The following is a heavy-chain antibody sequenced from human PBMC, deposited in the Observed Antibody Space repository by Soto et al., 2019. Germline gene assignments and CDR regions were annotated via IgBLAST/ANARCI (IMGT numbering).Heavy chain of an antibody. J-gene: IGHJ3*02. V-gene: IGHV1-24*01. D-gene: IGHD6-19*01. Sequence: GASVKVSCKVSGYTLTELSMHWVRQAPGKGLEWMGGFDPEDGETIYAQKFQGRVTMTEDTSTDTAYMELSSLRSEDTDVYYCANSLAVAGYGGMAAFDIWGQGTMVTVSS. CDR3: ANSLAVAGYGGMAAFDI. CDR1: GYTLTELS. CDR2: FDPEDGET.